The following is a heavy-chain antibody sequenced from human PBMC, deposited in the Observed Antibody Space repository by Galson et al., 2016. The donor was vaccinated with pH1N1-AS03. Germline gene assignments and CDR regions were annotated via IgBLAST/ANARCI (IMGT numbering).Heavy chain of an antibody. J-gene: IGHJ6*02. Sequence: ETLSLTGGVSGGSISSDNWWSWVRQTPGKGLEWIGDIYHSGSTNYNPSLKSRVTISVDKSKNQFSLKLNSVTAADTAVYYCARRGDYYYFYGLDVWGPGTTVTVSS. CDR3: ARRGDYYYFYGLDV. V-gene: IGHV4-4*02. D-gene: IGHD3-16*01. CDR2: IYHSGST. CDR1: GGSISSDNW.